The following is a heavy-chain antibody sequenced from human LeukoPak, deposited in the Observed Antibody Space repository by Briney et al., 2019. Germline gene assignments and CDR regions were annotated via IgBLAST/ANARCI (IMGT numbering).Heavy chain of an antibody. CDR3: ARDSVGATNYFDY. D-gene: IGHD1-26*01. CDR1: GFTFSSYA. CDR2: ISYDGSSK. V-gene: IGHV3-30-3*01. Sequence: PGRSLRLSCAASGFTFSSYAMHWVRQAPGKGLEWVAVISYDGSSKYYADSVKGRFTISRDNSKNTLYLQMNSLRAEDTAVYYCARDSVGATNYFDYWGQGTLVTVSS. J-gene: IGHJ4*02.